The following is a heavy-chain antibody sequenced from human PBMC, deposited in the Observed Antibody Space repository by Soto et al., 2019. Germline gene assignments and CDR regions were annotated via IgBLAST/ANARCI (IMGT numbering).Heavy chain of an antibody. CDR1: GFTASNFW. CDR2: IKRESEGGTA. J-gene: IGHJ4*02. V-gene: IGHV3-15*01. D-gene: IGHD2-21*01. CDR3: TVDSMWRY. Sequence: PGGSLRLSCAASGFTASNFWMSWVRQAPGKGLEWIALIKRESEGGTADFAPLVKGRFTISRDDLKNTLYLDMNSLKTEDTAVYYCTVDSMWRYWRQGPMVTVSS.